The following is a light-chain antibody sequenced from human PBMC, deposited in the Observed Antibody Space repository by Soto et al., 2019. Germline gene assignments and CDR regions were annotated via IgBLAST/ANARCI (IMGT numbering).Light chain of an antibody. Sequence: DIQMTQSPSTLSASVGDRVTITCRASQSISSWLAWYQQKPGKAPNLLIYKASSLESGVPSRFSGSGSGTEFTLTISSLQPDDFATYYCQQYQSYWTFVQGTKVEIK. CDR3: QQYQSYWT. V-gene: IGKV1-5*03. CDR1: QSISSW. J-gene: IGKJ1*01. CDR2: KAS.